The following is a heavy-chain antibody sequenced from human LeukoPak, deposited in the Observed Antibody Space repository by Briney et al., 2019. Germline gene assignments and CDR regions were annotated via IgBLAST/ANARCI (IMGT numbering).Heavy chain of an antibody. CDR1: GVSISSNLW. CDR3: ARDEYPYGGRTHPYFFDF. J-gene: IGHJ4*02. CDR2: IHHSGSI. D-gene: IGHD2-2*02. Sequence: SGTLSLTCAVSGVSISSNLWWTWVRQPPGKGLEWIAEIHHSGSINYNPSLKSRVTISIDTSKNQFSLQVTSVTAADRALYYCARDEYPYGGRTHPYFFDFWGQGILVTVSS. V-gene: IGHV4-4*02.